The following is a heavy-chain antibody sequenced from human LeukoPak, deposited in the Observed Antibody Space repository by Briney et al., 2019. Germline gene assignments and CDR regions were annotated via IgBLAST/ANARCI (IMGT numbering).Heavy chain of an antibody. J-gene: IGHJ6*02. CDR2: INPNSGDT. CDR1: GYTFTGYY. V-gene: IGHV1-2*02. D-gene: IGHD3-3*01. CDR3: ARAEVGAIFGVVTYYYYGMDV. Sequence: ASVKVSCKASGYTFTGYYMHWVRQAPGQGPEWTGWINPNSGDTNYAQKFQGRVTMTRDTSIGTAYMELSRLRSDDTAVYYCARAEVGAIFGVVTYYYYGMDVWGQGTTVTVSS.